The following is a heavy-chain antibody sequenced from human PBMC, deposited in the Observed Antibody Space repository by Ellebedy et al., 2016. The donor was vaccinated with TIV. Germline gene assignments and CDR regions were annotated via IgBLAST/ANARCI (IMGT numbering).Heavy chain of an antibody. D-gene: IGHD1-1*01. CDR2: IYHSGST. Sequence: MPSETLSLTCAVSGGSISNGGYSWSWIRQPPGKGLEWIGYIYHSGSTYYNPSLKSRVTISVDRSKNQFSLKLSSVTAADTAVYYCARELWNDNSWFDPWGQGTLVTVSS. V-gene: IGHV4-30-2*01. CDR1: GGSISNGGYS. CDR3: ARELWNDNSWFDP. J-gene: IGHJ5*02.